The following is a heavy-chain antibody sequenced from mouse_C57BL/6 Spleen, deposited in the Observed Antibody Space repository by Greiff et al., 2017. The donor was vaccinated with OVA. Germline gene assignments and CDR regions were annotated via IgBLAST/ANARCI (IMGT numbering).Heavy chain of an antibody. J-gene: IGHJ1*03. CDR1: GYTFTSYW. Sequence: QVQLQQPGAELVRPGSSVKLSCKASGYTFTSYWMDWVKQRPGQGLEWIGNIYPSDSETNYNQKFKDKATLTVDKSSSTAYMQLSSLTSEDSAVYYCARLLRSLDVWGTGTTVTVSS. D-gene: IGHD1-1*01. CDR2: IYPSDSET. V-gene: IGHV1-61*01. CDR3: ARLLRSLDV.